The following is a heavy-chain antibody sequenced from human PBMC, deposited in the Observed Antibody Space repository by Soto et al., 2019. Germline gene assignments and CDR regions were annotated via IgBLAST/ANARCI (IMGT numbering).Heavy chain of an antibody. J-gene: IGHJ4*02. V-gene: IGHV1-69*08. Sequence: QVQLVQSGAEVKKPGSSVKVSCKASGGTFSSYTISWVRQAPGQGLEWMGRIIPILGIANYAQKFQGRVTITADKSTSTAYMELSSLRSEDTAVYYCARDPRDILTGPKYYFDYWGQGTLVTVSS. CDR3: ARDPRDILTGPKYYFDY. CDR1: GGTFSSYT. D-gene: IGHD3-9*01. CDR2: IIPILGIA.